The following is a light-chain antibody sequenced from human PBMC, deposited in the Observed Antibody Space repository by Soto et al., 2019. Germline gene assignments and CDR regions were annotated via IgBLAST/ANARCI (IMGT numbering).Light chain of an antibody. CDR3: QVWDSSSDQGV. J-gene: IGLJ3*02. V-gene: IGLV3-21*02. CDR2: DDT. Sequence: SYELTQPPSVLVAPGQTATITCEENKIESKSVHWYQQKPGQAPVLVLYDDTDRPSGISERFSGSNSGNTATLTISRVEAGDEADYYCQVWDSSSDQGVFGGGTKLTVL. CDR1: KIESKS.